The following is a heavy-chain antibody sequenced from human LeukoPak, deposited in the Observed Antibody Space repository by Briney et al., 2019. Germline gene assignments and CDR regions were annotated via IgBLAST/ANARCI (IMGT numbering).Heavy chain of an antibody. CDR1: GYTFTGYY. CDR2: INPNSGGT. D-gene: IGHD5-12*01. J-gene: IGHJ6*03. V-gene: IGHV1-2*02. Sequence: ASVKVSCKASGYTFTGYYMHWVRQAPGQGLEWMGWINPNSGGTNYAQKFQGRVTMTRDTSISTAYMELSRLRSDDTAVYYCARDGVYSGYESSFSYYYYYYMDVWGKGTTVTVSS. CDR3: ARDGVYSGYESSFSYYYYYYMDV.